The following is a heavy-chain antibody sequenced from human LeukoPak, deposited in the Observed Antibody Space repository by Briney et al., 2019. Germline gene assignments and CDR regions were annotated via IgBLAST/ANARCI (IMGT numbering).Heavy chain of an antibody. V-gene: IGHV4-4*07. J-gene: IGHJ4*02. CDR1: GGSISSYY. Sequence: SETLSLTCTVSGGSISSYYWSWIRQPAGKGLEWIGHIQDRGSTIYNPSLGSRVTMSLETPKNQFSLKLSSVTAADTAVYYCTRGQWLDVWDFWGQGTLVTVSS. D-gene: IGHD6-19*01. CDR3: TRGQWLDVWDF. CDR2: IQDRGST.